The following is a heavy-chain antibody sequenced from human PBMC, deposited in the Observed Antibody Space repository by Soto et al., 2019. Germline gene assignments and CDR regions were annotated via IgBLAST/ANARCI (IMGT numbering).Heavy chain of an antibody. CDR3: AREHVRASSSRYSDGMDV. CDR2: ISYDGSNK. D-gene: IGHD6-6*01. J-gene: IGHJ6*02. V-gene: IGHV3-30-3*01. CDR1: GFTFSSYA. Sequence: QVQLVESGGGVVQHGRSLRLSCAASGFTFSSYAMHWVRQAPGKGLEWVAVISYDGSNKYYADSVKGRFTISRDNSKNTLYLQMNSLRAEDTAVYYCAREHVRASSSRYSDGMDVWGQGTTVTVSS.